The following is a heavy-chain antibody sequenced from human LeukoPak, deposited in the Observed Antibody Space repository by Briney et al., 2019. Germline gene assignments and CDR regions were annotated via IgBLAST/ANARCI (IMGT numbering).Heavy chain of an antibody. D-gene: IGHD6-13*01. J-gene: IGHJ4*02. CDR2: MYLSGTT. CDR1: GDSINSLDL. Sequence: SETLSLTCTVSGDSINSLDLWSWVRQPPGKGLEWIGEMYLSGTTHSNPSDKSRVTISIDKSKNQFFLNLSSVTAADTAVYYCARGYTSSWYPWGYWGQGTLVTVSS. V-gene: IGHV4-4*02. CDR3: ARGYTSSWYPWGY.